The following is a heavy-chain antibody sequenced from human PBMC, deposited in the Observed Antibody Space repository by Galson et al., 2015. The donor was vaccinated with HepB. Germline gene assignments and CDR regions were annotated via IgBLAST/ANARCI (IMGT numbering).Heavy chain of an antibody. CDR3: ARGSYQLDY. CDR1: GFTFSSYA. CDR2: IYSGGST. J-gene: IGHJ4*02. D-gene: IGHD1-1*01. V-gene: IGHV3-53*04. Sequence: SLRLSCAASGFTFSSYAMSWVRQAPGKGLEWVSVIYSGGSTYYADSVKGRFTISRHNSKNTLYLQMNSLRAEDTAVYYCARGSYQLDYWGQGTLVTVSS.